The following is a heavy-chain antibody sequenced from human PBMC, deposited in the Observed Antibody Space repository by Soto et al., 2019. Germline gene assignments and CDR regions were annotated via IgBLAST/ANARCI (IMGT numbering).Heavy chain of an antibody. Sequence: QVQLQESGPGLLKPSQTLSLTCTVSGGSISSGDYSWSWSRQHPGKGLEWIGYIYYSGSTYYNPSLKSRVTISVDTSKNQFSLKLSSVTAADTAVYYCARWPHLEPRFDYWGQGTLVTVSS. CDR2: IYYSGST. CDR3: ARWPHLEPRFDY. CDR1: GGSISSGDYS. V-gene: IGHV4-31*03. J-gene: IGHJ4*02. D-gene: IGHD1-1*01.